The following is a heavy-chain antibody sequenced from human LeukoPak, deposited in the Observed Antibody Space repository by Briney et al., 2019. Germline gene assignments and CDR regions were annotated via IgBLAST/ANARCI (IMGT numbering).Heavy chain of an antibody. D-gene: IGHD2-21*02. CDR1: GGTFSSYA. J-gene: IGHJ5*02. CDR3: ARESYCGGDCSYNWFDP. CDR2: IIPIFGTA. Sequence: VASVKVSCKASGGTFSSYAISWVRQAPGQGLEWMGGIIPIFGTANYAQKFQGRVTITADESTSTAYMELSSLRSEDTAVYYCARESYCGGDCSYNWFDPWGQGTLVTVSS. V-gene: IGHV1-69*13.